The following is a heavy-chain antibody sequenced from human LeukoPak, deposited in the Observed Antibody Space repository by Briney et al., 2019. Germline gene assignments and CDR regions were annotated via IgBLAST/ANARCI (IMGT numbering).Heavy chain of an antibody. V-gene: IGHV1-18*01. CDR2: ISAYNGNT. J-gene: IGHJ5*02. Sequence: ASVKVSCKASGYTFTSYGISWVRHAPGQGLEWMGWISAYNGNTNYAQKFQGRVTMTTDTSTSTAYMELRSLRSDDTAVYYCARDKWERHWFDPWGQGTLVTVSS. D-gene: IGHD1-26*01. CDR3: ARDKWERHWFDP. CDR1: GYTFTSYG.